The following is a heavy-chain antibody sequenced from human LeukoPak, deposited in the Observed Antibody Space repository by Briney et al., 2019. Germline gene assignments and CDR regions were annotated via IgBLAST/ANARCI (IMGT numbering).Heavy chain of an antibody. J-gene: IGHJ3*02. Sequence: GASVKVSCKASGYTFSSYAMHWVRQAPGQGLEWMGWMNPNSGNTGYAQKFQGRVTMTRNTSISTAYMELSSLRSEDTAVYYCARAHYYDSSGYPIWGQGTMVTVSS. D-gene: IGHD3-22*01. CDR3: ARAHYYDSSGYPI. V-gene: IGHV1-8*02. CDR1: GYTFSSYA. CDR2: MNPNSGNT.